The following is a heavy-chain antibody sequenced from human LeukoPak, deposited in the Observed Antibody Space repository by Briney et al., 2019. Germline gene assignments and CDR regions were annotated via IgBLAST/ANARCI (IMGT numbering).Heavy chain of an antibody. CDR2: ITWNSGDI. Sequence: SLRLSCAASGFTFDDYAMHWVRQAPGKGLEWVSGITWNSGDIDYADSVKGRFTISRDNAENSLYLQMNSLITEDTALYYCAKEGPVGTFDYWGQGTLVTVSS. V-gene: IGHV3-9*01. J-gene: IGHJ4*02. CDR1: GFTFDDYA. CDR3: AKEGPVGTFDY. D-gene: IGHD1-1*01.